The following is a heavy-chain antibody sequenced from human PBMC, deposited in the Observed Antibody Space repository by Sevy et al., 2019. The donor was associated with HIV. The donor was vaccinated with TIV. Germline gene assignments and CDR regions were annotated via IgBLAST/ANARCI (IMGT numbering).Heavy chain of an antibody. J-gene: IGHJ4*02. Sequence: GGSLRLSCAASGLTFSTYSFNWVRQAPGKGLEWVSSISSTSTYIYYADSVKGRFTISRDNAKNSLYLQMTSLRAEDTAVYYCARGLELGYFDHWGQGTLVTVSS. CDR3: ARGLELGYFDH. CDR2: ISSTSTYI. V-gene: IGHV3-21*01. D-gene: IGHD1-7*01. CDR1: GLTFSTYS.